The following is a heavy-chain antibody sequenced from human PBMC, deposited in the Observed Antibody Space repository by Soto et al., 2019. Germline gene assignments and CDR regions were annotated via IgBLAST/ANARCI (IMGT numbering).Heavy chain of an antibody. J-gene: IGHJ4*02. CDR2: FSSDGTSK. D-gene: IGHD2-21*01. Sequence: QVQLVQSGGGVVQPGRSLRLSCATSGFSFSAFGLHWVRQTPGKGLEWVAVFSSDGTSKDYTDSVKGRFTISREGSNNTLYLQMDRLRPEDTGVYYCAKDLWSRPLTSALDSWGQGSLVTVSS. CDR1: GFSFSAFG. CDR3: AKDLWSRPLTSALDS. V-gene: IGHV3-30*18.